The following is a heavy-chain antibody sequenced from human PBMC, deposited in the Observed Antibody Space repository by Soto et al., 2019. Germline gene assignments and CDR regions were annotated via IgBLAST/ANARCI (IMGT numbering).Heavy chain of an antibody. CDR1: GFTFSDHY. CDR2: ISISGGTI. CDR3: ARERARVFDS. J-gene: IGHJ4*02. V-gene: IGHV3-11*01. Sequence: QVQLVESGGGLVKPGGSLRLSCAASGFTFSDHYMSWIRQAPGKGLEWLSYISISGGTIYYADSVKGRFSISRDNAKNSLYLQLSSLRAEDTAVYFCARERARVFDSWGQGTLVTVSS.